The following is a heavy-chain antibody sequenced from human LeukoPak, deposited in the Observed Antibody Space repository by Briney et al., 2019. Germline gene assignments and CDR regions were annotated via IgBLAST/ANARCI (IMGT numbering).Heavy chain of an antibody. CDR3: ARGYYCSGGSCGWFDP. D-gene: IGHD2-15*01. V-gene: IGHV1-69*04. CDR1: GGTFSSYA. CDR2: IIPILGIA. Sequence: SVKVSCKASGGTFSSYAISWVRQAPGQGLEWMGRIIPILGIANYAQKFQGRVTIAADKSTSTAYMELSSLRSEDTAVYYCARGYYCSGGSCGWFDPWGQGTLVTVSS. J-gene: IGHJ5*02.